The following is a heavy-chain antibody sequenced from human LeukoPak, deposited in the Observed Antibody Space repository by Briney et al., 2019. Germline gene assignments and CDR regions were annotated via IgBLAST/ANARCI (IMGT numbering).Heavy chain of an antibody. CDR3: ARMSYDSGSPNDAFDI. J-gene: IGHJ3*02. Sequence: SGPTLLNPTQTLTLTCTLSGFSLTTRGIRGGWIRQPPVKALEWLSHIDWDDDKFYSTSLRTRLTISKDTSKNQVVLTMTNMDPVDIATYYCARMSYDSGSPNDAFDIWGQGTMVTVSS. V-gene: IGHV2-70*04. CDR2: IDWDDDK. CDR1: GFSLTTRGIR. D-gene: IGHD3-10*01.